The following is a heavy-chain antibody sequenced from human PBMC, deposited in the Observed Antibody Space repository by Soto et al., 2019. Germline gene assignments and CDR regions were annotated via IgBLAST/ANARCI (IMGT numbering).Heavy chain of an antibody. CDR1: GGSISSGGYY. V-gene: IGHV4-31*03. CDR3: ARDLGYSSGWYTDYYYYYGMDV. Sequence: SETLSLTCTVSGGSISSGGYYWSWIRQHPGKGLEWIGYIYYSGSTYYNPSLKSRVTISVDTSKNQFSLKLSSVTAADTAVYYCARDLGYSSGWYTDYYYYYGMDVWGQGTTVTVSS. D-gene: IGHD6-19*01. J-gene: IGHJ6*02. CDR2: IYYSGST.